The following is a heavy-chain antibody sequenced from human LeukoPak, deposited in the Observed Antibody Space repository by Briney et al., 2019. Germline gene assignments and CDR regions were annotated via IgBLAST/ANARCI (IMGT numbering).Heavy chain of an antibody. Sequence: PGGSLRLSCAASGFTFTSYAMNWVRQAPGKALEWVSGVSGNGGGTYYADSVKGHFTISRDNSKNTVYLQMNSLRAEDTALYYCAKGVYYDNSGYYYIDSWGQGTLVTVSS. CDR3: AKGVYYDNSGYYYIDS. CDR1: GFTFTSYA. D-gene: IGHD3-22*01. V-gene: IGHV3-23*01. CDR2: VSGNGGGT. J-gene: IGHJ4*02.